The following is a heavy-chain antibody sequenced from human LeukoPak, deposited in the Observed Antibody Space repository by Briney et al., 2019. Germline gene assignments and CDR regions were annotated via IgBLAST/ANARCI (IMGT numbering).Heavy chain of an antibody. CDR3: AREYSSGWYPLYYYYYMDV. J-gene: IGHJ6*03. CDR2: ISSSSSTI. V-gene: IGHV3-48*01. Sequence: GGSLRLSCAASGFTFSSYSMNWVRQAPGKGLEWVSYISSSSSTIYYADSVKGRFTISRDNAKNSLYLQMNSLRAEDTAVYYCAREYSSGWYPLYYYYYMDVWGKGTTVTVSS. CDR1: GFTFSSYS. D-gene: IGHD6-19*01.